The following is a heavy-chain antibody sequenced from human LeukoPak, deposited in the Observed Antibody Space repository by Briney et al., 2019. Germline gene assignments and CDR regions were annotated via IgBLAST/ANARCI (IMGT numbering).Heavy chain of an antibody. D-gene: IGHD2-15*01. CDR1: GFTFSSYA. CDR3: ARDWVVAATGGSYWFDP. V-gene: IGHV3-30-3*01. Sequence: GGSLRLSCAASGFTFSSYAMHWVRQAPGKGLEWVAVISYDGSNKYYADSVKGRFTISRDNSKNTLYLQMNSLRAEDTAVYYCARDWVVAATGGSYWFDPWGQGTLVTVSS. CDR2: ISYDGSNK. J-gene: IGHJ5*02.